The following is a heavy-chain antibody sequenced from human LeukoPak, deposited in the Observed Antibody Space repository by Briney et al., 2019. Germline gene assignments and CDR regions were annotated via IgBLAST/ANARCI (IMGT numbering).Heavy chain of an antibody. CDR3: AKDYSRSYYPHDAFDI. D-gene: IGHD1-26*01. CDR2: IDSDGTNR. CDR1: GFTFSRYW. Sequence: GGSLRLSCAASGFTFSRYWMHWVRQAPGKGLVWVSRIDSDGTNRDYADSVKGRFTISRDNAKNSLYLQMNSLRAEDMALYYCAKDYSRSYYPHDAFDIWGQGTMVTVSS. J-gene: IGHJ3*02. V-gene: IGHV3-74*01.